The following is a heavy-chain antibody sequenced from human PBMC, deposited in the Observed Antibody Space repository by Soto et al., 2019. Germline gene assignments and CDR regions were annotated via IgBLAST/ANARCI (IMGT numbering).Heavy chain of an antibody. J-gene: IGHJ6*02. D-gene: IGHD3-10*01. CDR2: ISYDGSNK. V-gene: IGHV3-30-3*01. Sequence: QVQLVESGGGVVQPGRSLRLSCAASGFTFSSYAMHWVRQAPGKGLEWVAVISYDGSNKYYADSVKGRFTISRDNSKNTMYLQMNSLRAEDTAVYYCARQREGAHYYGSGSYPAHYYYYYGMDVWGQGTTVTVSS. CDR1: GFTFSSYA. CDR3: ARQREGAHYYGSGSYPAHYYYYYGMDV.